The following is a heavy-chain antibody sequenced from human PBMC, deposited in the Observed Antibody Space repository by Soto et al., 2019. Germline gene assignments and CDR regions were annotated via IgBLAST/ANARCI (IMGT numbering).Heavy chain of an antibody. V-gene: IGHV1-18*01. CDR2: ISAYNGNT. J-gene: IGHJ5*02. Sequence: APVNFSCNAYCYNLPRSGICSTRQAPGQGLEWMGWISAYNGNTNYAQKLQGRVTMTTDTSTSTAYMELRSLRSDDTAVYYCARELEAGGFDPWGQGTLVTVSS. D-gene: IGHD6-13*01. CDR1: CYNLPRSG. CDR3: ARELEAGGFDP.